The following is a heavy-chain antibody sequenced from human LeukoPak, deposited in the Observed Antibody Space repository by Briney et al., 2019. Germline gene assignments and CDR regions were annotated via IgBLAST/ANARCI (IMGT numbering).Heavy chain of an antibody. CDR2: INPNNGGT. V-gene: IGHV1-2*02. J-gene: IGHJ6*03. CDR1: GYTFTGYY. D-gene: IGHD4-17*01. CDR3: ARDWGDRDYGVSGGWAYYYFMDV. Sequence: GASVKVSCKASGYTFTGYYMHWVRQAPGQGLEWMGWINPNNGGTDYAQKFQGRVTMTRDTSISTAYMELSRLRSDDTAVYYCARDWGDRDYGVSGGWAYYYFMDVWGKGTTVTISS.